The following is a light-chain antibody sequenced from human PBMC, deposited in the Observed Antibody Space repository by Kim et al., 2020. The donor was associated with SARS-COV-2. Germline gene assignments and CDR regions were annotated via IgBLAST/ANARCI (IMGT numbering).Light chain of an antibody. V-gene: IGKV1-8*01. J-gene: IGKJ2*03. CDR2: AAS. CDR3: QQYYSYPRS. CDR1: QGISSY. Sequence: SASTGDRVTITCRASQGISSYLAWYQQNPGNAPKLLIYAASTLQSGVPSRFSGSGSGTDFTLTISCLQSEDFATYYCQQYYSYPRSFGQGTKLEI.